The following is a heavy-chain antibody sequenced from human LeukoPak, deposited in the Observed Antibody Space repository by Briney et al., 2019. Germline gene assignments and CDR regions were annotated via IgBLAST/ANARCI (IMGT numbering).Heavy chain of an antibody. CDR2: IYYSGST. J-gene: IGHJ4*02. CDR3: SRLTKAMVSHYVDY. D-gene: IGHD5-18*01. V-gene: IGHV4-39*01. Sequence: SETLSLTCTVSGGSISSSSYYWAWIRQPPGKGLEWIGTIYYSGSTYFNPSLKSRVTISLDTSKNQFSLKLSSVTAADTAAYYCSRLTKAMVSHYVDYWGQGTLVTVSS. CDR1: GGSISSSSYY.